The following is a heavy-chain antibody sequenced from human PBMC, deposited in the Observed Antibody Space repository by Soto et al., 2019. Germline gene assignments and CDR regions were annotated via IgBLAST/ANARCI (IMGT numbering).Heavy chain of an antibody. D-gene: IGHD3-10*01. CDR1: GGTFSSYA. CDR3: ARAGAWYYYGTDV. V-gene: IGHV1-69*05. J-gene: IGHJ6*02. CDR2: IIPIFGTA. Sequence: GPPVKVSCKSSGGTFSSYAISWVRQAPGQGLEWMGGIIPIFGTANYAQKFQGRVTITRDTSASTAYMELSSLRSEDTAVYYCARAGAWYYYGTDVPGQASTLTV.